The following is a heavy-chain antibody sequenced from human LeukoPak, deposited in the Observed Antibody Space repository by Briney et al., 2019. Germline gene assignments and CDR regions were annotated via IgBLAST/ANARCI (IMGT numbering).Heavy chain of an antibody. CDR1: GYAFTSYG. CDR3: ASSSSWLSDYYYYMDV. Sequence: ASVKVSCKASGYAFTSYGISWVRQAPGQGLEWMGWISAYNGNTNYAQKLQGRVTMTTDTSTSTAYMELRSLRSDDTAVYYCASSSSWLSDYYYYMDVWGKGTTVTVSS. V-gene: IGHV1-18*01. CDR2: ISAYNGNT. J-gene: IGHJ6*03. D-gene: IGHD6-13*01.